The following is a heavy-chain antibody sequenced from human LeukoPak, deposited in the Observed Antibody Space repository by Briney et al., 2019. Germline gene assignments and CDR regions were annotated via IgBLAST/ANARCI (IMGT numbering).Heavy chain of an antibody. Sequence: SETLSLTCTVPGRSISSHHWSSIPQTPAKRLERIRHISYSGGTNYNPSLKSRVTISVDTSNNQVSMKLSTLTAADTAVYYCARLGCSNSGSHLSPSDYLGQRTLVTVSS. CDR1: GRSISSHH. CDR3: ARLGCSNSGSHLSPSDY. D-gene: IGHD1-26*01. V-gene: IGHV4-59*08. CDR2: ISYSGGT. J-gene: IGHJ4*02.